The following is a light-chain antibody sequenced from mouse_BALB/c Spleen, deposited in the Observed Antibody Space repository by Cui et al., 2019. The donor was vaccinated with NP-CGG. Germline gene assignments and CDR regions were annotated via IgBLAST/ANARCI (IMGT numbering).Light chain of an antibody. J-gene: IGLJ1*01. Sequence: QAVVTQESALTTSPGETVTLTCRPSTGAVTISNSAKWGQEKQNQVYTGLIGGTNNRVPGVPARFSGSLIGDKAALTITGAQTEDEAIYFCALWYSNHWVFGGGTKLTVL. CDR3: ALWYSNHWV. V-gene: IGLV1*01. CDR2: GTN. CDR1: TGAVTISNS.